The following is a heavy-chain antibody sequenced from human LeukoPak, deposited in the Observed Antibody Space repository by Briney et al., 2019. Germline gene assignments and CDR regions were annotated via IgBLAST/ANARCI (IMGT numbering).Heavy chain of an antibody. J-gene: IGHJ4*02. CDR2: IYFSGST. D-gene: IGHD3-10*01. CDR1: GASISSNSYY. Sequence: SETLSLTCTVSGASISSNSYYWGWIRQPPGKGLEWIGSIYFSGSTYYSPSLKGRVTISIDTSKNQFSLKLSSVTAADTAVYYCARERPYYYGSGSYYNIYDYWGQGTLVTVSS. V-gene: IGHV4-39*07. CDR3: ARERPYYYGSGSYYNIYDY.